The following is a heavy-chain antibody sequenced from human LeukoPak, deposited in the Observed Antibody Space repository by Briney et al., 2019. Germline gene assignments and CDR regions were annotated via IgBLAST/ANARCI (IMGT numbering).Heavy chain of an antibody. CDR1: GFTFSSYG. CDR3: VKGTFSTVTTYPDY. J-gene: IGHJ4*02. CDR2: ISYDGSNR. Sequence: GGSLRLSCAASGFTFSSYGMHWVRQAPGKGLEWVTVISYDGSNRYYADSVKGRFTISRDNSKNTLYLQMNSLRAEDTAVYYCVKGTFSTVTTYPDYWGQGTLVTVSS. V-gene: IGHV3-30*18. D-gene: IGHD4-17*01.